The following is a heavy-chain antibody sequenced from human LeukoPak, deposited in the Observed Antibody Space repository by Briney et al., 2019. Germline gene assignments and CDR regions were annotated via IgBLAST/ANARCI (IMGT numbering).Heavy chain of an antibody. CDR2: IIPIFGTA. V-gene: IGHV1-69*13. CDR3: ASCGGSYSSYYFDY. Sequence: SVKVSCKGSGYTLSNHAFSWVRQAPGQGLEWMGGIIPIFGTANCAQKFQGRVTITADESTSTAYMELSSLRSEDTAVYYCASCGGSYSSYYFDYWGQGTLVTVSS. CDR1: GYTLSNHA. J-gene: IGHJ4*02. D-gene: IGHD1-26*01.